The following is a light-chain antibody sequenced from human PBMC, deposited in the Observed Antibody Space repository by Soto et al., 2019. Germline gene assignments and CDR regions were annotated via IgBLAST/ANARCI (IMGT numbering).Light chain of an antibody. CDR1: QSVSSSY. V-gene: IGKV3-20*01. Sequence: EIVLTQCTGILSLSPGERATLSCRASQSVSSSYLAWYQQKPGQAPRLLIYGASSRATGIPDRFSGSGSGTDFTLTISRLEPEDFAIYFCQQYDNSPQITFGQGTRLEIK. J-gene: IGKJ5*01. CDR3: QQYDNSPQIT. CDR2: GAS.